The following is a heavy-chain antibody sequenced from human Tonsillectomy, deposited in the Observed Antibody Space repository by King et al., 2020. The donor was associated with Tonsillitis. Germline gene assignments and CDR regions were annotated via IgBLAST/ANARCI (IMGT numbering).Heavy chain of an antibody. Sequence: VQLVESGGGVVQPGRSLRLSCAASGFTFSSNAMHWVRQAPGKGLEWVAVISYDGSYQYSADSVTVLFTTSRDNSKNTLYLQMNSLRAEDTAVFYCARVRGGNYYYYYGMDVWGQGTTVTVSS. CDR3: ARVRGGNYYYYYGMDV. CDR2: ISYDGSYQ. V-gene: IGHV3-30-3*01. J-gene: IGHJ6*02. CDR1: GFTFSSNA. D-gene: IGHD3-16*01.